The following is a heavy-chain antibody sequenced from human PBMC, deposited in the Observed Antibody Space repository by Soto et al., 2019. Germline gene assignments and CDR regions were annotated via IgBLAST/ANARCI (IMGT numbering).Heavy chain of an antibody. CDR3: ARGGGVGVAGSAAFEM. CDR2: INPATGAA. Sequence: QLHLVQSGAVVKKPGASVTVSCSASGYPVTAYYMHWVRQAPGRGLEWMGGINPATGAAKYTQAFLGRVTMTRDTSTSTVFMELGGLSSEDTAAFYCARGGGVGVAGSAAFEMWGQGTLVTVSS. V-gene: IGHV1-2*02. J-gene: IGHJ3*02. D-gene: IGHD3-3*01. CDR1: GYPVTAYY.